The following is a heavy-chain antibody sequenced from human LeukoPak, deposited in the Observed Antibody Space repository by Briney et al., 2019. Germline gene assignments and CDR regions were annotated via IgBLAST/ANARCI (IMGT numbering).Heavy chain of an antibody. J-gene: IGHJ4*02. V-gene: IGHV4-34*01. D-gene: IGHD3-22*01. CDR1: SGSFSAYY. CDR2: VNHSGST. CDR3: ARGVTYYYDNNYVPYCFDS. Sequence: NPSETLSLTCAVYSGSFSAYYWTWIRQPPGKGLEWIGEVNHSGSTNYNPSLKSRVTISVDTSKNQFSLELSSVTAADTAVYYCARGVTYYYDNNYVPYCFDSWGRGTLVTVSS.